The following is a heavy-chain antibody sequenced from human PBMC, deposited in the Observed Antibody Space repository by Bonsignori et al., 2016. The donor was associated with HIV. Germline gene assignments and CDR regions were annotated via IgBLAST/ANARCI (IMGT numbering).Heavy chain of an antibody. Sequence: ASVKVSCKASGYTFTNYDINWVRQATGQGLEWMGWMSPNSGNTGYAQKFQGRVTMTRNTSISTAYMELRSLRSEDTAVYYCARGPGYSYGSYYYYYYMDVWGKGTTVTVSS. J-gene: IGHJ6*03. D-gene: IGHD5-18*01. CDR2: MSPNSGNT. V-gene: IGHV1-8*01. CDR3: ARGPGYSYGSYYYYYYMDV. CDR1: GYTFTNYD.